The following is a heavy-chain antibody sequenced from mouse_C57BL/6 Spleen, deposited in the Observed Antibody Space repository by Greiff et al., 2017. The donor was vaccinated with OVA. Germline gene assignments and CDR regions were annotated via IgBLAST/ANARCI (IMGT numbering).Heavy chain of an antibody. J-gene: IGHJ1*03. CDR1: GYTFTDYE. CDR2: IDPETGGT. D-gene: IGHD1-1*01. Sequence: QVQLQQSGAELVRPGASMTLSCKASGYTFTDYEMHWVKQTPVHGLEWIGAIDPETGGTAYNQKFKGKAILTADKSSSTAYMELRSLTSEDSAVYYCTSIYYYGSSYGYFDVWGTGTTVTVSS. CDR3: TSIYYYGSSYGYFDV. V-gene: IGHV1-15*01.